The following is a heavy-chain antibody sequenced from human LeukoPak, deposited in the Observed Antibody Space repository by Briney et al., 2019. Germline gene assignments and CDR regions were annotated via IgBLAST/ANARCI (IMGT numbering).Heavy chain of an antibody. J-gene: IGHJ1*01. CDR1: RGSIRSTSW. CDR3: SRKSGGFCLFGD. CDR2: SALSGQT. D-gene: IGHD1-26*01. Sequence: SETLSLTCGVSRGSIRSTSWWRLVRQPPAPGLERIGESALSGQTNFHPHLNAQVTMSLDECHNQLSLMPTSVTAADTAIDCCSRKSGGFCLFGDWGQGALV. V-gene: IGHV4/OR15-8*02.